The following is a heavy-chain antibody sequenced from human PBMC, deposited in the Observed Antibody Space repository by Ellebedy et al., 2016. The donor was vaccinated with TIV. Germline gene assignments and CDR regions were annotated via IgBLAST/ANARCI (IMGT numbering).Heavy chain of an antibody. CDR2: INPNSGGT. CDR3: ASRDCSSTSCYLFDY. V-gene: IGHV1-2*02. CDR1: GYTFTGYY. D-gene: IGHD2-2*01. J-gene: IGHJ4*02. Sequence: ASVKVSCKASGYTFTGYYMHWVRQAPGQGLEWMGWINPNSGGTNYAQKFQGRVTMTRDTSISTAYMELSRLRSDDTAVYYCASRDCSSTSCYLFDYWGQGTLVTVSS.